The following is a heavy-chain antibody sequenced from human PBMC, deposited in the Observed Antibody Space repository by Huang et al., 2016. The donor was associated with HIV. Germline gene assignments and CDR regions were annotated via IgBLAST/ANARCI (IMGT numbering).Heavy chain of an antibody. CDR1: GGSINSHY. CDR2: VYYSGST. V-gene: IGHV4-59*11. CDR3: AREGLYFYDSSGGYFDL. D-gene: IGHD3-22*01. Sequence: QVQLQESGPGLVKPSETLSLTCTVSGGSINSHYWSWIRQPPGKGLEWIGSVYYSGSTNYNPCLKSRFTISGDTSKTQFSLKVSSVTAADTALYYCAREGLYFYDSSGGYFDLWGRGTLLTVYS. J-gene: IGHJ2*01.